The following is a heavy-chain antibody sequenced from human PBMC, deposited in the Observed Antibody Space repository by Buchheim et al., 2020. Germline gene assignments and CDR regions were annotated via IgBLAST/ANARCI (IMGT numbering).Heavy chain of an antibody. Sequence: QVQLVESGGGVVQPGRSLRLSCAASGFTFSSYGMHWVRQAPGKGLEWVAVISYDGSNKYYADSVKGRFTISRDNSKNKLYLQMNSLRAEDTAVYYCAKSGFWSGYWYYFDYWGQGTL. V-gene: IGHV3-30*18. CDR3: AKSGFWSGYWYYFDY. CDR1: GFTFSSYG. D-gene: IGHD3-3*01. CDR2: ISYDGSNK. J-gene: IGHJ4*02.